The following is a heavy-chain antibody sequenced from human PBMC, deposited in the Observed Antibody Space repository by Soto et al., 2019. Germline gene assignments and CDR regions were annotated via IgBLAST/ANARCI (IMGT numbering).Heavy chain of an antibody. CDR2: IYYTEST. V-gene: IGHV4-39*01. D-gene: IGHD1-1*01. J-gene: IGHJ4*02. CDR1: GASISSNGYY. Sequence: PSETLSLTCTVSGASISSNGYYWSWIRQHPGKGLEWIASIYYTESTSYNPSLRSRVIVSVDTAKNQFSMQLTSVTAADAAVYYWARRNWSSCDYWGQGTLVTVSS. CDR3: ARRNWSSCDY.